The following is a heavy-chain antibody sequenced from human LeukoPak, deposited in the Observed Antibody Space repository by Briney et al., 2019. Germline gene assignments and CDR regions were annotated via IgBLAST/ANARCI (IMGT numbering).Heavy chain of an antibody. Sequence: GGSLLLSCAASGFTFSSYSMNWVRQAPGKGLEWVSYISSSSSTIYYADSVKGRFTVSRDNAKNSLYLQMNSLRAEDTAIYYCARGLHSRLYDSSVYYPYWGQGTLVTVSS. V-gene: IGHV3-48*01. CDR2: ISSSSSTI. CDR1: GFTFSSYS. J-gene: IGHJ4*02. CDR3: ARGLHSRLYDSSVYYPY. D-gene: IGHD3-22*01.